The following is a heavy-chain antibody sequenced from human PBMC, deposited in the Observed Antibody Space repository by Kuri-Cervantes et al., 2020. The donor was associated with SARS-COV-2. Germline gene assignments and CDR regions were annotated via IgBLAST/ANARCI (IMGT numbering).Heavy chain of an antibody. CDR2: ISSSSSYI. V-gene: IGHV3-21*01. J-gene: IGHJ6*03. Sequence: GGSLRLSCAASGFTFSSYAMHWVRQAPGKGLEWVSSISSSSSYIYYADSVKGRFTISRDNAKNSLYLQMNSLRAEDTAVYYCARDLWITYYYYYMDVWGKGTTVTVSS. CDR1: GFTFSSYA. CDR3: ARDLWITYYYYYMDV. D-gene: IGHD2-2*03.